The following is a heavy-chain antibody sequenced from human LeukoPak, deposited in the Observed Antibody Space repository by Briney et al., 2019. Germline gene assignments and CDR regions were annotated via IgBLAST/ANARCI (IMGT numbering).Heavy chain of an antibody. CDR2: VSYDGSNK. CDR1: GFTFSRFA. Sequence: PGGSLRLSCAASGFTFSRFAIHWVRQAPGKGLEWVAVVSYDGSNKYYADSLKGRFTISRDNSKSTLYLQMNSLTVEDTAVYYCATDRATQYFDYWGQGTLVSVSS. D-gene: IGHD2-15*01. CDR3: ATDRATQYFDY. J-gene: IGHJ4*02. V-gene: IGHV3-30*04.